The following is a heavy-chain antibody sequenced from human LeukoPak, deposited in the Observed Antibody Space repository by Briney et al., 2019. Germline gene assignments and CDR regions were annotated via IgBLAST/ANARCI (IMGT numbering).Heavy chain of an antibody. CDR1: GYTFTSYG. Sequence: ASVKVSCKASGYTFTSYGISWVRQAPGQGLEWMGWISAYNGNTNYAQKLQGRVTMTTDTSTSTAYMELRSLRSDDTAVYYCERDPDYYGSGSYPTYYYYGMDVWGQGTTVTVSS. V-gene: IGHV1-18*01. D-gene: IGHD3-10*01. CDR2: ISAYNGNT. J-gene: IGHJ6*02. CDR3: ERDPDYYGSGSYPTYYYYGMDV.